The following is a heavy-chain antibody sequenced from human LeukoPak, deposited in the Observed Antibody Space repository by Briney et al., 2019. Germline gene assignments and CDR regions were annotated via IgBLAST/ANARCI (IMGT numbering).Heavy chain of an antibody. CDR1: GGSISSSIYY. V-gene: IGHV4-39*01. CDR2: MYYSGST. Sequence: SETLSLTCTVSGGSISSSIYYWGWIRQPPGKGLEWIGSMYYSGSTYYNPSLKSRVTISVDTSKNQFSLKLSSVTAADTAVYYCARQPGGYGVPPDYWGQGTLVTVSS. D-gene: IGHD4-17*01. J-gene: IGHJ4*02. CDR3: ARQPGGYGVPPDY.